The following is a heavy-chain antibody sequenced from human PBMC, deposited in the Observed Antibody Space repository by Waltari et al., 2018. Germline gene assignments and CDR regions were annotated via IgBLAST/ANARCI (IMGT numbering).Heavy chain of an antibody. CDR3: ARNKGTNYDFWSGYRGAFDY. CDR2: IYYSGST. J-gene: IGHJ4*02. D-gene: IGHD3-3*01. CDR1: GGSISSYY. Sequence: QVQLQESGPGLVKPSETLSLTCTVSGGSISSYYWSWLRQPPGKGLEWIGYIYYSGSTNYNPSLKSRVTISVDTSKNQFSLKLSSVTAADTAVYYCARNKGTNYDFWSGYRGAFDYWGQGTLVTVSS. V-gene: IGHV4-59*01.